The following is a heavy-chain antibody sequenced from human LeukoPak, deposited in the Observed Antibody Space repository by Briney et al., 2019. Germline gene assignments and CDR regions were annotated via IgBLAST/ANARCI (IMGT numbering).Heavy chain of an antibody. V-gene: IGHV3-15*01. CDR3: TTAWGYYYGMDV. CDR2: VKSKTDGETT. J-gene: IGHJ6*02. D-gene: IGHD3-16*01. Sequence: TGGSLRLSCVASGFTFSNAWMSWVRQAPGKGLEWVGRVKSKTDGETTDYAAPVKGRFTISRDDSKNTLYLQMNSLKTEDTAVYYCTTAWGYYYGMDVWGQGTTVTVSS. CDR1: GFTFSNAW.